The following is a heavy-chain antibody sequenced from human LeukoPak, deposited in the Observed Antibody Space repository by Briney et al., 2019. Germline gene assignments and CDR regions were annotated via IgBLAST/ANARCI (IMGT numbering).Heavy chain of an antibody. CDR1: GYTFNTNY. CDR2: INPSGDGT. V-gene: IGHV1-46*02. Sequence: GASVKVSCEASGYTFNTNYIHWVRQAPGQGLEWIGVINPSGDGTSYPQKFQGRVTLARDTSTSTIYMELSSLRSEDTAIYYCAKETPNTGWFDPWGQGTLVTVSS. CDR3: AKETPNTGWFDP. J-gene: IGHJ5*02. D-gene: IGHD1-14*01.